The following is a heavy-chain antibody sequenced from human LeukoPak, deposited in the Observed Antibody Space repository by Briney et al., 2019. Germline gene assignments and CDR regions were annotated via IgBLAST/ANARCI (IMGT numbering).Heavy chain of an antibody. CDR1: GFTFSSYA. J-gene: IGHJ4*02. CDR3: AKTRTSAYYDSSGYYRYYFDY. V-gene: IGHV3-23*01. D-gene: IGHD3-22*01. Sequence: PGGSLRLSCAASGFTFSSYAMSWVRQAPGKGLEWVSAIGGSGGSTYYADSVKGRFTISRDNSKNTLYLQMNSLRAEDTAVYYCAKTRTSAYYDSSGYYRYYFDYWGQGTLVTVSS. CDR2: IGGSGGST.